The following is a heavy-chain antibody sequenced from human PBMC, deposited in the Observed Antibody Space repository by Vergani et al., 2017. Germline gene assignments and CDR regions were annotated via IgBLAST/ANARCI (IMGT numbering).Heavy chain of an antibody. D-gene: IGHD3-16*02. Sequence: EVQLVESGGGLVKPGGSLRLSCAASGFTFSNAWMSWVRQAPGKGLEWVGRIKSKTDGGTTDYAAPVKGRFTISRDDSKNTLYLQMNSLKTEDTAVYYCTTDRGYKVYVWGVIVKDYWGQGTLVTVSS. J-gene: IGHJ4*02. CDR3: TTDRGYKVYVWGVIVKDY. CDR2: IKSKTDGGTT. CDR1: GFTFSNAW. V-gene: IGHV3-15*01.